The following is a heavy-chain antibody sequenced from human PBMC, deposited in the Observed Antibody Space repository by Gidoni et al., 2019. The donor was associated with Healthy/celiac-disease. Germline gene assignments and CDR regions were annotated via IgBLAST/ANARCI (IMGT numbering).Heavy chain of an antibody. Sequence: QLQLQESGPGLVKPSETLSLTCTVSGGPIRSSSYYWGWIRQPPGKGLEWIGSFYYSGSTYYSPSLTSRVTISVDTSETQCALKLSSVTSAYTAVYYCARLRRVTTSEQSGDVWGQGTTVTVSS. D-gene: IGHD4-17*01. CDR2: FYYSGST. V-gene: IGHV4-39*01. J-gene: IGHJ6*02. CDR3: ARLRRVTTSEQSGDV. CDR1: GGPIRSSSYY.